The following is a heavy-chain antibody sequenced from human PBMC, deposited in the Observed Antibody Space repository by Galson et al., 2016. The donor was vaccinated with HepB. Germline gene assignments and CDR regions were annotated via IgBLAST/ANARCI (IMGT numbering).Heavy chain of an antibody. D-gene: IGHD3-10*01. V-gene: IGHV3-21*01. CDR2: ISYNI. CDR1: GFTFSTYN. J-gene: IGHJ4*02. Sequence: SLRLSCAASGFTFSTYNMTWVRQAPGKGLEWVSSISYNIYYADSVRGRFTISRDNAKNSLFLQMNSLRVEDTAVYYCARAARGPNMGGRGFDYWGQGTLVTVSS. CDR3: ARAARGPNMGGRGFDY.